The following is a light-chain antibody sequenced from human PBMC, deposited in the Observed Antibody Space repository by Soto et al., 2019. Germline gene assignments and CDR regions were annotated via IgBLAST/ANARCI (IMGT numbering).Light chain of an antibody. Sequence: QSALTQPASVSGSPGQSITISCTGTSSDVGGYNYVSWYQQHPGKAPKLMIYDVSNRPSGVSNRFSGSKSGNTASLTISGFQAEDEADYSCSSYTSSSTLVFGGGTKVTVL. J-gene: IGLJ2*01. CDR3: SSYTSSSTLV. CDR1: SSDVGGYNY. V-gene: IGLV2-14*01. CDR2: DVS.